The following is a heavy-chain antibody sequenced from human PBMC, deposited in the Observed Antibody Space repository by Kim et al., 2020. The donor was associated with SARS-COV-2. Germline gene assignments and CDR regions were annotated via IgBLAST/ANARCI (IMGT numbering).Heavy chain of an antibody. V-gene: IGHV7-4-1*02. CDR3: ARRLPRKGVVGPELDY. J-gene: IGHJ4*02. CDR2: INTNTGVA. CDR1: GYTFTTYG. Sequence: ASVKVSCKASGYTFTTYGMNWVRQGPGQGLEWMGWINTNTGVAMYAQAFRGRFVISLDTSVSTAYLEISGLQSEDTAIYYCARRLPRKGVVGPELDYWGQ. D-gene: IGHD1-7*01.